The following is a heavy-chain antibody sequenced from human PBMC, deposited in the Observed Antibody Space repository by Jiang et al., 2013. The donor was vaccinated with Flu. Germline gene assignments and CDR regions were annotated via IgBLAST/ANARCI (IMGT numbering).Heavy chain of an antibody. J-gene: IGHJ2*01. CDR3: ATMYYDFWSGSSSYWNLDL. V-gene: IGHV3-15*01. Sequence: VQLVESGGGLVKPGGSLRLSCAASGFTFKNAYMSWVRQAPGKGLEWVGRIKTKDDGGTIDYAAPVKGRFAISRDDSKNTLYLQMNNLKTADTAVYYCATMYYDFWSGSSSYWNLDLWGRGTLVTVSS. CDR1: GFTFKNAY. D-gene: IGHD3-3*01. CDR2: IKTKDDGGTI.